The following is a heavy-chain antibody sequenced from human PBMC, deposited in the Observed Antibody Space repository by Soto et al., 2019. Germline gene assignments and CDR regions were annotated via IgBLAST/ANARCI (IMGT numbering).Heavy chain of an antibody. D-gene: IGHD6-13*01. CDR1: GDTFKTYS. CDR3: ARISGIADHDS. V-gene: IGHV1-69*12. CDR2: VIPILGKP. Sequence: QVQLVQSGAEVKKPGSSVKVSCKSSGDTFKTYSVSWVRQAPGQGLEWMGGVIPILGKPMYAQKFQDRVTITADESTSTVFMELTSLMSDDTAVYYCARISGIADHDSWGQGTRVTVSS. J-gene: IGHJ5*01.